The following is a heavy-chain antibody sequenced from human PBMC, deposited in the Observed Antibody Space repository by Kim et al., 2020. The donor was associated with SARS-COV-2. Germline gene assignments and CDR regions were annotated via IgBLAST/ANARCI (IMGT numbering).Heavy chain of an antibody. D-gene: IGHD3-10*01. CDR3: VMGRGDYYYYYGMDV. Sequence: PSLKSRVTSSVDTSKNQFSLKLSAVTAADTAVYYCVMGRGDYYYYYGMDVWGQGTTVTVSS. J-gene: IGHJ6*02. V-gene: IGHV4-39*07.